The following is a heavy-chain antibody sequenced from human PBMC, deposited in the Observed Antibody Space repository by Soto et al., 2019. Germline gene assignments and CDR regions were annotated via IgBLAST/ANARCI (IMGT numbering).Heavy chain of an antibody. J-gene: IGHJ4*02. Sequence: GASVKVSCKASGYTFTSYGISWVRQAPGQGLEWMGWISAYNGNTNYAQKLQGRVTMTTDTSTSTAYMELRSLRSDDTAVYYCARDQGVYYDSSGADYWGQGTLVTVSS. CDR1: GYTFTSYG. D-gene: IGHD3-22*01. V-gene: IGHV1-18*01. CDR2: ISAYNGNT. CDR3: ARDQGVYYDSSGADY.